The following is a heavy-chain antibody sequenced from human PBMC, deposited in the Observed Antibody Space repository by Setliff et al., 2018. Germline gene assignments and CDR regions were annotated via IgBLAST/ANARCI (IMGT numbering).Heavy chain of an antibody. Sequence: SETLSLTCTVTDDSISSRHYYWSAIRQPAGKGLEWLGQIYTSWRTNYNPSIKGRATLSIDASKRQFSLKLTSVTAADTAVYYCARMSGFLYMDVWGKGTTVTVSS. D-gene: IGHD3-3*01. J-gene: IGHJ6*03. CDR1: DDSISSRHYY. CDR2: IYTSWRT. V-gene: IGHV4-61*09. CDR3: ARMSGFLYMDV.